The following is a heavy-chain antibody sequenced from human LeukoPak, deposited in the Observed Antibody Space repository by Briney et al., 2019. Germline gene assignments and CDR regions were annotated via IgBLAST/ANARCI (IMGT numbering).Heavy chain of an antibody. CDR2: ITTTGGRT. Sequence: PGGSLRLSCAASGFTFDSCVMTWVRQAPGKGLEWVSDITTTGGRTYFADSVKGRFTISRDNSRRTVSLQMNSLRAEDTAVYYCARVADTGTILDLGLGPYYFDYWGQGTLVTVSS. CDR1: GFTFDSCV. V-gene: IGHV3-23*01. J-gene: IGHJ4*02. D-gene: IGHD4-17*01. CDR3: ARVADTGTILDLGLGPYYFDY.